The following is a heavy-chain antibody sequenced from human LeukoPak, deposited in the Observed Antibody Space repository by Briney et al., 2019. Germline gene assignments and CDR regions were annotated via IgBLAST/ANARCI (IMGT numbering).Heavy chain of an antibody. CDR1: GGSISSSSYY. D-gene: IGHD6-6*01. CDR2: FYYSEST. J-gene: IGHJ5*02. CDR3: ARHLTDRRLTYLFDP. Sequence: SVTLSLTCSVSGGSISSSSYYWGWIRQPPGKGLEWIGSFYYSESTYYNRSLKSRVTISVDTSKNQFSLRLSSVTAADTAVYYCARHLTDRRLTYLFDPWGQGTLVTV. V-gene: IGHV4-39*01.